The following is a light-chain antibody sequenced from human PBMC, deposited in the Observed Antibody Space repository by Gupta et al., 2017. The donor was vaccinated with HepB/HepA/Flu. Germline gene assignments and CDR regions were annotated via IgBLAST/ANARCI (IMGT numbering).Light chain of an antibody. J-gene: IGLJ2*01. CDR2: DVS. V-gene: IGLV2-14*03. CDR3: SSYTISSTLL. CDR1: SSDVGGSNY. Sequence: QSALTQPASVSGSPGQSITISCTGTSSDVGGSNYVSWYQQHPGKAPKLMIYDVSNRPSGVSNRFSGSKSGNTASLTISGLQAEDEADYYCSSYTISSTLLFGGGTKLTVL.